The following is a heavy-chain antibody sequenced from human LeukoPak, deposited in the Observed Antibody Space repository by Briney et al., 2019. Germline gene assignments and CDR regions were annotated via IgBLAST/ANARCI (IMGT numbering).Heavy chain of an antibody. V-gene: IGHV4-38-2*02. CDR2: IYHGGST. Sequence: SETLSLTCTVSDYSISSGYYWGWIRQPPGKGLEWIGTIYHGGSTYYNPSLKSRVTMSEDTSKNQFSLNLSSVTAADTAVYYCARGYFSSWYCNWFDPWGQGTLVAVSS. J-gene: IGHJ5*02. CDR3: ARGYFSSWYCNWFDP. CDR1: DYSISSGYY. D-gene: IGHD6-13*01.